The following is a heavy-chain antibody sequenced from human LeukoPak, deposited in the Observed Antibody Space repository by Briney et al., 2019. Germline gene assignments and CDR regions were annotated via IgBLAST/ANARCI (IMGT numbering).Heavy chain of an antibody. Sequence: SETLSLTCTVSGYSISTGYYWSWIRQPPGKGLEWFGYIYYSGSTDYNPSLKSRVTISVDTSKNQFSLRLSSVTAADTAVYYCARTVWGSYRYAGYYYYMDVWGKGTTVTVSS. CDR1: GYSISTGYY. CDR2: IYYSGST. CDR3: ARTVWGSYRYAGYYYYMDV. D-gene: IGHD3-16*02. V-gene: IGHV4-38-2*02. J-gene: IGHJ6*03.